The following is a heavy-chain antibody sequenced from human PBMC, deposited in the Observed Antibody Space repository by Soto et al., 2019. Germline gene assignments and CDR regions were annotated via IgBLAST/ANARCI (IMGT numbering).Heavy chain of an antibody. CDR1: GFTFRSYA. J-gene: IGHJ2*01. V-gene: IGHV3-23*01. Sequence: DVQLLESGGGLVQPGGSLRLSCAASGFTFRSYAMSWVRQAPGKGLGWVSGISGSGISTHYADSVKGRFTVSRDNSKNPLYLQMTSLRAEDTAVYNCAKEPVGPDWYFDLWGRATLVNVS. CDR3: AKEPVGPDWYFDL. CDR2: ISGSGIST.